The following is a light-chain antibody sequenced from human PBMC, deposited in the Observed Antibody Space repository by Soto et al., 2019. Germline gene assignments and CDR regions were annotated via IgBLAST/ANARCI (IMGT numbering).Light chain of an antibody. Sequence: EIVLTQSPGTLSVSPGERATISCRASQSVSSSYLSWYQQKPGQPPRLVMYATSSRATGIPARFSGSGSGTDFTLTISRLQPEDFAVYSCQQYGSSSWTFGQGTKVDIK. J-gene: IGKJ1*01. V-gene: IGKV3-20*01. CDR2: ATS. CDR1: QSVSSSY. CDR3: QQYGSSSWT.